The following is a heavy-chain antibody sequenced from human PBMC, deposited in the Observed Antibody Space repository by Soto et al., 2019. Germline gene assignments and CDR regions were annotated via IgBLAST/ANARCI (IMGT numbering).Heavy chain of an antibody. D-gene: IGHD6-6*01. V-gene: IGHV3-21*01. CDR1: GFTFSSYS. J-gene: IGHJ6*02. CDR3: ARDRGSSSHYYYCGMDG. Sequence: GGSLRLSCAASGFTFSSYSMNWVRQAPGKGLEWVSSISSSSSYIYYADSVKGRFTISRDNAKNSLYLQMNSLRAEDTAVYYCARDRGSSSHYYYCGMDGWGQGTTVTVS. CDR2: ISSSSSYI.